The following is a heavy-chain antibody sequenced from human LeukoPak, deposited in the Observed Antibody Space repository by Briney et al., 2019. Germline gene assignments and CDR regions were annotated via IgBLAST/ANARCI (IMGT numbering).Heavy chain of an antibody. CDR1: GASISSYY. V-gene: IGHV4-59*01. CDR3: ARLEHNTFDY. J-gene: IGHJ4*02. CDR2: ISYSGST. D-gene: IGHD1-1*01. Sequence: PSETLSLTCTVSGASISSYYWSWIRQPPGKGPYYIAYISYSGSTTYNPSLQSRVTISLDTSKNQFSLKLSSVTAADTTVYYCARLEHNTFDYWGQGSLVTVSS.